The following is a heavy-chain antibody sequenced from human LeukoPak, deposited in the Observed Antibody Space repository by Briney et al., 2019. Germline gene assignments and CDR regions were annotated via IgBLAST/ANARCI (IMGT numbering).Heavy chain of an antibody. D-gene: IGHD4-17*01. CDR3: TRWGPTVSFDY. Sequence: GGSLRLSCTTSGFTFGDYAMSWVRQAPGKGLEWVGFIRSKAYGGTTEYAASVKGRFTISRDDSKSIAYLQMNSLKTDDTAVYYCTRWGPTVSFDYWGQGTLVTVSS. CDR1: GFTFGDYA. V-gene: IGHV3-49*04. J-gene: IGHJ4*02. CDR2: IRSKAYGGTT.